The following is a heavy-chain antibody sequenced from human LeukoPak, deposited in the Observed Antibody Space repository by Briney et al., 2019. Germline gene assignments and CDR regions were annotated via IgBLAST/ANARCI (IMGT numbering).Heavy chain of an antibody. V-gene: IGHV3-23*01. J-gene: IGHJ4*02. Sequence: GGSLRLSCAASGFTFSSYWMSWVRQAPGKGLEWVSAISGSGGSTYYADSVKGRFTISRDNSKNTLYLQMNSLRAEDTAVYYCAKAQLERREDFYFDYWGQGTLVTVSS. CDR2: ISGSGGST. CDR1: GFTFSSYW. D-gene: IGHD1-1*01. CDR3: AKAQLERREDFYFDY.